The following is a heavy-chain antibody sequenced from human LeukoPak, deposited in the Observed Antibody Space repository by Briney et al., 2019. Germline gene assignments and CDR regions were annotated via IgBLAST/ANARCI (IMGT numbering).Heavy chain of an antibody. CDR3: ARGARGLWFGELLGTYYFDY. J-gene: IGHJ4*02. CDR2: IYPGDSDT. V-gene: IGHV5-51*01. CDR1: GYSFTSYW. Sequence: GESLKISCKGSGYSFTSYWIGWVRQMPGKGLEWMGIIYPGDSDTRYSPSFQGQVTISADKSISTAYLQWSSLKASDTAMYYCARGARGLWFGELLGTYYFDYWGQGTLVTVSS. D-gene: IGHD3-10*01.